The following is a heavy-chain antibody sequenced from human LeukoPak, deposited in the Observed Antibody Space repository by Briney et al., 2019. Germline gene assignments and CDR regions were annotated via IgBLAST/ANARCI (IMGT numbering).Heavy chain of an antibody. V-gene: IGHV3-23*01. D-gene: IGHD2-2*01. J-gene: IGHJ4*02. CDR1: GFTFSSYA. Sequence: TGGSLRLSCAASGFTFSSYAMHWVCQAPGKGLEWVSAISGSGGSTYYADSVKGRFTISRDNSKNTLYLQMNSLRAEDTAVYYCARQRPEYFDYWGQGTLVTVSS. CDR2: ISGSGGST. CDR3: ARQRPEYFDY.